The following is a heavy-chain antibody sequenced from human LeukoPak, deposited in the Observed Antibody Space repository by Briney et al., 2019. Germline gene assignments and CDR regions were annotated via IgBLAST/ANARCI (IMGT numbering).Heavy chain of an antibody. CDR3: ARQGWLFEYFQH. D-gene: IGHD5-12*01. J-gene: IGHJ1*01. CDR1: GDSVTSGDYY. V-gene: IGHV4-61*02. CDR2: TYTSGST. Sequence: PSETLSLTCTVSGDSVTSGDYYWSWIRQPAGKGLEWIGRTYTSGSTKYNPSLKNRVTISLDTSKNQFSLKLSSVTAADTAVYYCARQGWLFEYFQHWGQGTLVTVSS.